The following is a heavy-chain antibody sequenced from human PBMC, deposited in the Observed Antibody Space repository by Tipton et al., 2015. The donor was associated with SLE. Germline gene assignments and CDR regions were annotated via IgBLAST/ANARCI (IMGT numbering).Heavy chain of an antibody. J-gene: IGHJ3*02. D-gene: IGHD3-10*01. CDR3: ARDGDSGSPDVFDI. V-gene: IGHV5-10-1*01. Sequence: GHVTISADKSISTAYLQWSSLKASDTAMYYCARDGDSGSPDVFDIWGQGTMVTVSS.